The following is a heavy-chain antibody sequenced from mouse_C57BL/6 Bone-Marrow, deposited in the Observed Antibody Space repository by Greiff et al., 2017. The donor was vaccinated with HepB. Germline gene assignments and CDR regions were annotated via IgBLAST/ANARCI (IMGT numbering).Heavy chain of an antibody. V-gene: IGHV1-61*01. CDR3: ARGYYWYYDV. CDR1: GYTFTSYW. Sequence: QVQLQQSGAELVRPGSSVKLSCKASGYTFTSYWMDWVKQRPGQGLEWIGTIYPSDSETHYNQKFKDKATLTVDKSSRTAYMQLSSLTSEDSAVYYCARGYYWYYDVWGTGTTVTVSS. J-gene: IGHJ1*03. CDR2: IYPSDSET.